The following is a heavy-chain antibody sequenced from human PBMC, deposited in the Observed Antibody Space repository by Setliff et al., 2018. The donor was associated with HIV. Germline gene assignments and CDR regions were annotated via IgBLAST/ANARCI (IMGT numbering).Heavy chain of an antibody. CDR3: ADPPSGY. J-gene: IGHJ4*02. V-gene: IGHV3-7*01. Sequence: PGGSLRLSCAASGFTFTTYWMSWVRQAPGKGLEWVASVNPDGSEASSVGSMKGRFTVSRDNAKNSLSLQMNSLRVEDTAVYYCADPPSGYWGQGTLVTVSS. CDR1: GFTFTTYW. D-gene: IGHD3-10*01. CDR2: VNPDGSEA.